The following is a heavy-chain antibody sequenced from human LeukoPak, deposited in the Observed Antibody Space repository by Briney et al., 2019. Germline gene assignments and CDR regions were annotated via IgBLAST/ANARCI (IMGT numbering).Heavy chain of an antibody. V-gene: IGHV3-53*01. CDR2: IYSGGST. D-gene: IGHD4-23*01. Sequence: GGSLRLSCAASGFTVSSNYMSWVRQAPGKGLEWVSVIYSGGSTYYADSVKGRLTISRDNSKNTLYLQMNSLRAEDTAVYYCARDMVRATVVRMGYFDLWGRGTLVTVSS. J-gene: IGHJ2*01. CDR1: GFTVSSNY. CDR3: ARDMVRATVVRMGYFDL.